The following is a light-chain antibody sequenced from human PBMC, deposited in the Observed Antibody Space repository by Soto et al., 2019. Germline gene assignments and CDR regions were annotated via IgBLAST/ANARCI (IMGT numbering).Light chain of an antibody. Sequence: QSALTQPPSVSGSPGQSVTISCTGTSSDVGSYNRVSWYQQRPGTAPKLMIYEVSNRPSGVPDRFSGSKSGNTASLTISGLQAEDEADYYCSSFTSSSTVIFGGGTKGTVL. CDR2: EVS. V-gene: IGLV2-18*02. J-gene: IGLJ2*01. CDR3: SSFTSSSTVI. CDR1: SSDVGSYNR.